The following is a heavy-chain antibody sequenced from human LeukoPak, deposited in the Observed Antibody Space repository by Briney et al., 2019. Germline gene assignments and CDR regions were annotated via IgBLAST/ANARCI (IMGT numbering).Heavy chain of an antibody. J-gene: IGHJ6*04. Sequence: SETLSLTCAVYGGSFSGYYWSWIRQPPGKGLEWIGEINHSGSTNYNPSLKSRVTISVDTSKNQFSLKLSSVTAADTAVYYCARAYKLLGIDVWGKGTTVTVSS. V-gene: IGHV4-34*01. CDR2: INHSGST. D-gene: IGHD1-26*01. CDR3: ARAYKLLGIDV. CDR1: GGSFSGYY.